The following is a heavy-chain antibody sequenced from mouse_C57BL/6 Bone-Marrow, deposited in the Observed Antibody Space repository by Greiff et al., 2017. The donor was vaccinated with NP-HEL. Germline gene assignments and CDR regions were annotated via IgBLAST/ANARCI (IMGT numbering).Heavy chain of an antibody. CDR2: IYPGSGST. CDR3: ARPRGSSYYWYFDV. CDR1: GYTFTSYW. V-gene: IGHV1-55*01. D-gene: IGHD1-1*01. Sequence: QVQLQQPGAELVKPGASVKMSCKASGYTFTSYWITWVKQRPGQGLEWIGDIYPGSGSTNYNEKFKSKATLTVDTSSSTAYMQLSSLTSEDSAVYYCARPRGSSYYWYFDVWGTGTKVTVSS. J-gene: IGHJ1*03.